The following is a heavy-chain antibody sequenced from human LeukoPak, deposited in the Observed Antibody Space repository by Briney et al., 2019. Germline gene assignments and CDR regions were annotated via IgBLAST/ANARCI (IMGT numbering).Heavy chain of an antibody. CDR3: ARDRASGSPAGFDY. CDR1: GFTFSNYW. V-gene: IGHV3-74*01. Sequence: GGSLRLSCAASGFTFSNYWMHWVRQAPGKGLVWVSRINTDGSDTTYADSVKGRFTISRDNSKNTLYLQMNSLRAEDTAVFYCARDRASGSPAGFDYWGQGTLVTVSS. J-gene: IGHJ4*02. CDR2: INTDGSDT. D-gene: IGHD3-10*01.